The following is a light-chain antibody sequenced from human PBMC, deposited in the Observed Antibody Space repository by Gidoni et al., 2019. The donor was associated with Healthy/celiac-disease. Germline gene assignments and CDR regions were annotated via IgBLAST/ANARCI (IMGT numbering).Light chain of an antibody. Sequence: DLPLTPSPSSLSASVGDRVTITCRASPGISSYFVWYQQKPGKAPKRLIYAASTFQGGVPSRFRGSGSGTEVTRTISSLQPEDFATYACQHRYSSPLTFGPGTKVDIK. CDR1: PGISSY. J-gene: IGKJ3*01. CDR2: AAS. V-gene: IGKV1-9*01. CDR3: QHRYSSPLT.